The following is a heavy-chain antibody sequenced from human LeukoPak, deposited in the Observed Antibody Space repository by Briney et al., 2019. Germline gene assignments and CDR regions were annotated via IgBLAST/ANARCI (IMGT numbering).Heavy chain of an antibody. Sequence: GGSLRLSCAVSGFTLSNYAMSWVRQAPGKGLEWVSAISGSGGSTYYADSVKGRFTISRDNSKNTLYLQMNGLRAEDTAVYYCAKVGWHETTVGATTDYWGQGTLVTVSS. CDR2: ISGSGGST. D-gene: IGHD1-26*01. CDR1: GFTLSNYA. J-gene: IGHJ4*02. V-gene: IGHV3-23*01. CDR3: AKVGWHETTVGATTDY.